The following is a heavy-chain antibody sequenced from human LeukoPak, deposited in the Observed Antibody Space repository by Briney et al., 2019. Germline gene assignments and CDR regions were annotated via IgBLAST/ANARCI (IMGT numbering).Heavy chain of an antibody. V-gene: IGHV2-5*01. CDR1: DFSLSTPGMG. CDR2: IYYNDDK. D-gene: IGHD3-9*01. CDR3: AHLVVTIDWRSYFDY. J-gene: IGHJ4*02. Sequence: SGPMLVNPTQTLTLTCTFSDFSLSTPGMGVGWIRQPPGKALEWLAFIYYNDDKRYSPSLRSRLTITRDTSKNQVVLAMTNMDPVDTATYYCAHLVVTIDWRSYFDYWGQGALVTVSS.